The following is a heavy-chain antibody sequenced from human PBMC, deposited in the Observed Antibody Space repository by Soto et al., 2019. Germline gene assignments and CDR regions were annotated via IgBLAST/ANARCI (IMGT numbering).Heavy chain of an antibody. D-gene: IGHD1-1*01. CDR1: GFTFDDYA. V-gene: IGHV3-9*01. CDR3: AKMTTGTTLGYFGY. CDR2: ISWNSGSI. J-gene: IGHJ4*02. Sequence: GGSLRLSCAASGFTFDDYAMHWVRQAPGKGLEWVSGISWNSGSIGYADSVKGRFTISRDNAKNSLYLQMNSLRAEDTALYYCAKMTTGTTLGYFGYWGQGTLVTVSS.